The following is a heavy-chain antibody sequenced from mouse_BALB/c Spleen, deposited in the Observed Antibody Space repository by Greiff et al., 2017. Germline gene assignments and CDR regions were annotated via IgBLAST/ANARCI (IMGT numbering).Heavy chain of an antibody. Sequence: EVKVEESGPGLVKPSQSLSLTCTVTGYSITSDYAWNWIRQFPGNKLEWMGYISYSGSTSYNPSLKSRISITRDTSKNQFFLQLNTVTTEDTATYYCARRGDGFRDFDYWGQGTTLTVSS. J-gene: IGHJ2*01. CDR1: GYSITSDYA. D-gene: IGHD2-3*01. V-gene: IGHV3-2*02. CDR2: ISYSGST. CDR3: ARRGDGFRDFDY.